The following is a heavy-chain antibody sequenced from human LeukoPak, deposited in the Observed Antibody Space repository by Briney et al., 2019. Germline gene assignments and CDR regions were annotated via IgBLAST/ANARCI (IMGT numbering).Heavy chain of an antibody. CDR1: GGTFSSYV. CDR3: ARGGSYGSGKQVRKGDWFDP. J-gene: IGHJ5*02. Sequence: ASVKVSCKASGGTFSSYVINLVRQAPGQGLEWMGWINPNSGGTNYAQKFQGRVTMTRDTSISTAYMELSRLRSDDTAVYYCARGGSYGSGKQVRKGDWFDPWGQGTLVTVSS. D-gene: IGHD3-10*01. V-gene: IGHV1-2*02. CDR2: INPNSGGT.